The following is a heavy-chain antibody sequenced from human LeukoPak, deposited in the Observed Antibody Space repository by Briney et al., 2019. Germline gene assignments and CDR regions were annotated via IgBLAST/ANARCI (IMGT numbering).Heavy chain of an antibody. CDR1: GFTFSSYV. D-gene: IGHD3-22*01. J-gene: IGHJ4*02. V-gene: IGHV3-21*01. Sequence: PGTSLRLSCAASGFTFSSYVMHWVRQAPGKGLEWVSSISSSSSYIYYADSVKGRFTISRDNAKNSLYLQMNSLRAEDTAVYYCARVHYYDSSGPFDYWGQGTLVTVSS. CDR2: ISSSSSYI. CDR3: ARVHYYDSSGPFDY.